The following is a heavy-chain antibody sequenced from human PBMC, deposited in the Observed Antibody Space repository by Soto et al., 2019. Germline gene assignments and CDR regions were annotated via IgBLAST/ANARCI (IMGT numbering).Heavy chain of an antibody. Sequence: ASVKVSCKXSGYTFTGYGISWVRQAPGQGLDWMGWISAYNGNTKYAQDLQGRVTMTTDTSTSTAYMELRSLRSDDTAVYYCARFTGGSYNTYYFYYGMDVWGQGTTVTVSS. J-gene: IGHJ6*02. CDR2: ISAYNGNT. CDR3: ARFTGGSYNTYYFYYGMDV. V-gene: IGHV1-18*04. D-gene: IGHD2-15*01. CDR1: GYTFTGYG.